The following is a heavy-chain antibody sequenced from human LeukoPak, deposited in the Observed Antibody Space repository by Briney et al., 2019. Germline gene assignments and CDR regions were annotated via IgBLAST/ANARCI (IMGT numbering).Heavy chain of an antibody. V-gene: IGHV3-33*01. Sequence: PGGSLRLSCAASGFTFSSYGMHWVRRAPGKGLEWVAVIWYDGSNKYYADSVKGRFTISRDNSKNTLYLQMNSLRAEDTAVYYCARVQVMGYSSSLDYWGQGTLVTVSS. CDR3: ARVQVMGYSSSLDY. D-gene: IGHD6-13*01. CDR2: IWYDGSNK. J-gene: IGHJ4*02. CDR1: GFTFSSYG.